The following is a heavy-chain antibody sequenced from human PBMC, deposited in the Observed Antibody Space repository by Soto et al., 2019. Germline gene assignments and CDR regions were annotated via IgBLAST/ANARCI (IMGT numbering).Heavy chain of an antibody. Sequence: GDSLKISCQVYGYRFTDYLIGWVRQTPGKGLEWMGIIYPDDSDTRYSPSFQGQVTFSADRSTSIAYVQWSSLKASDSAMYYCARFGGPGLSHNWFDAWGQGTLVTVSS. CDR1: GYRFTDYL. D-gene: IGHD3-3*01. CDR2: IYPDDSDT. CDR3: ARFGGPGLSHNWFDA. V-gene: IGHV5-51*01. J-gene: IGHJ5*02.